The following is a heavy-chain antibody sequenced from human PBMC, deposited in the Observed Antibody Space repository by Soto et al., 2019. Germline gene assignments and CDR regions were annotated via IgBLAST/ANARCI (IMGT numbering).Heavy chain of an antibody. CDR2: IITIFGTA. CDR1: GGTFSSYA. CDR3: ARVPRDVHWFDP. J-gene: IGHJ5*02. V-gene: IGHV1-69*01. Sequence: QVQLVQSGAEVKKPGSSVKVSCTASGGTFSSYAISWVRQAPGQGLEWMGGIITIFGTANYAQQFQGRVTCTADETTSTAYMELSSLGSEDKDVYYCARVPRDVHWFDPWGQGTLVTVSS.